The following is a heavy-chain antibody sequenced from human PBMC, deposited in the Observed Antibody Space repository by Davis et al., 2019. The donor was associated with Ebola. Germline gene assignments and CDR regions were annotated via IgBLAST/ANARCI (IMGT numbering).Heavy chain of an antibody. CDR3: ARGGLEPVDY. V-gene: IGHV3-74*01. D-gene: IGHD1-1*01. Sequence: GESLKISCAASGFTFSIYWMHWVRQAPGKGLVWVSRINPDGITTTYADSVKGRFTISRDNAKNTLYLQMNSLRAEDTAVYYCARGGLEPVDYWGQGTLVTVSS. CDR2: INPDGITT. J-gene: IGHJ4*02. CDR1: GFTFSIYW.